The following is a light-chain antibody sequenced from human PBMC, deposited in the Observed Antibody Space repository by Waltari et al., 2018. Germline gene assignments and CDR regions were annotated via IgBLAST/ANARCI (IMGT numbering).Light chain of an antibody. Sequence: QSALTQPPSASGSPGQSVTISCTGSSNGVGDYSHVAGYQHPPSSPPKLIIYEATERPSGVPYRFSGSTAGNTASLTVSGLQAEDEGDYYCCSSVGGKTYVFGAGTKVTVL. J-gene: IGLJ1*01. CDR3: CSSVGGKTYV. V-gene: IGLV2-8*01. CDR1: SNGVGDYSH. CDR2: EAT.